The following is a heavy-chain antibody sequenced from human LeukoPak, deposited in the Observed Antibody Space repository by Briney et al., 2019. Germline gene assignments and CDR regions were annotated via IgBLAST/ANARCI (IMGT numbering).Heavy chain of an antibody. J-gene: IGHJ6*02. Sequence: GGSLRLSCAASRFTFSSYGMHWVRQAPGKGLEWVAVISYDGSNKYYADSVKGRFTISRDNSKNTLYLQMNSLRAEDTAVYYCAKDRSAGGYYYYYGMDVWGQGTTVTVSS. CDR3: AKDRSAGGYYYYYGMDV. V-gene: IGHV3-30*18. D-gene: IGHD3-16*01. CDR1: RFTFSSYG. CDR2: ISYDGSNK.